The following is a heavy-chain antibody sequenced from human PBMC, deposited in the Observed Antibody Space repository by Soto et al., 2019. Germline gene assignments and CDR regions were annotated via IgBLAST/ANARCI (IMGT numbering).Heavy chain of an antibody. CDR3: ARGRDSSGYGYYFDY. J-gene: IGHJ4*02. Sequence: GASVKVSCKASGGTFSSYAISWVRQAPGQGLEWMGGIIPIFGTANYAQKFQGRVTITADKSTSTAYMELSSLRSEDTAVYYCARGRDSSGYGYYFDYWVQGTLVTVSA. CDR1: GGTFSSYA. CDR2: IIPIFGTA. D-gene: IGHD3-22*01. V-gene: IGHV1-69*06.